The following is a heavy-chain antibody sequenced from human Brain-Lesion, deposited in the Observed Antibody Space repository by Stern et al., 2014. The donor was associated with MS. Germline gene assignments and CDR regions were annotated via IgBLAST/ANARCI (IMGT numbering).Heavy chain of an antibody. CDR3: ARGHIPYAYNYLFDY. Sequence: VQLVESGGGVVQPGTSLRLSCAASGFTFSSYGMHWVRQAPGKGLEWGALAWYDGSTAYYTNSVNGRFTISRDNSKNTLSLQMNSLTAEDTAVYYCARGHIPYAYNYLFDYWGQGTLVTVSS. D-gene: IGHD5-24*01. CDR2: AWYDGSTA. V-gene: IGHV3-33*01. J-gene: IGHJ4*02. CDR1: GFTFSSYG.